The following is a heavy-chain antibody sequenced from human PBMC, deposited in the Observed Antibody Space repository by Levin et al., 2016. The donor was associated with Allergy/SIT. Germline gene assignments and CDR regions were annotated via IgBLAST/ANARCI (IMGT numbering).Heavy chain of an antibody. J-gene: IGHJ4*02. CDR2: IYHSGST. CDR3: ARAAMIVGMLDY. V-gene: IGHV4-38-2*02. Sequence: WIRQPPGKGLEWIGEIYHSGSTYYNPSLKSRVTISVDTSKNQFSLKLSSVTAADTAVYYCARAAMIVGMLDYWGQGTLVTVSS. D-gene: IGHD3-22*01.